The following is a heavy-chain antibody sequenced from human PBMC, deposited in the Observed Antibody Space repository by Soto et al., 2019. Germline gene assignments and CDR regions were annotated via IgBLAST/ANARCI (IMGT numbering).Heavy chain of an antibody. CDR1: GGSISSGGYY. V-gene: IGHV4-31*03. CDR2: IYYSGST. Sequence: SETLSLTCTVSGGSISSGGYYWSWIRQHPGKGLEWIGYIYYSGSTYYNPSLKSRVTISVDTSKNQFSLKLSSVTAADTAVYYCARDRGYDYVWGSPLYGMDVWGQGTTVTVSS. J-gene: IGHJ6*02. D-gene: IGHD3-16*01. CDR3: ARDRGYDYVWGSPLYGMDV.